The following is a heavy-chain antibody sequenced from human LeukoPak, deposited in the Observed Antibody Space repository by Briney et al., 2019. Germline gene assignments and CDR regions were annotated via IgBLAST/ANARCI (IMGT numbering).Heavy chain of an antibody. D-gene: IGHD5/OR15-5a*01. CDR2: ISSSGSTI. Sequence: QTGGPLRLSCAASGLTFSSYEINWVRQAPGKGLEWVSYISSSGSTIYYADSVKGRFTISRDNAKNSLYLQMNSLRAEDTAVYYCARGSYFMSTPLYFDYWGQGTLVTVSS. J-gene: IGHJ4*02. CDR1: GLTFSSYE. CDR3: ARGSYFMSTPLYFDY. V-gene: IGHV3-48*03.